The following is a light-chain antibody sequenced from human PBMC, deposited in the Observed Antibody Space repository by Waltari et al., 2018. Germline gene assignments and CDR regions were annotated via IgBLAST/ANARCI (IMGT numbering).Light chain of an antibody. CDR3: SSYTSSSTRVV. J-gene: IGLJ2*01. Sequence: QSALTQPASVSGSPGQSITISCTGTSSDAGGYNYVSWYQQHPGKAPKLMIYDVSNRPSGVSNRFSGSKSGSTASLTISGLQAEDEADYYCSSYTSSSTRVVFGGGTKLTVL. CDR2: DVS. V-gene: IGLV2-14*03. CDR1: SSDAGGYNY.